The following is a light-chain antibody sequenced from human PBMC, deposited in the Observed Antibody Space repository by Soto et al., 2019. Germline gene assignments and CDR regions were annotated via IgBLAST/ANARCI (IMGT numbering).Light chain of an antibody. J-gene: IGLJ2*01. Sequence: QSALTQPRSVSGSPGQSVTVSCTGSRSDVGGYRYVSWYQKVPGRAPKLVIFDVAKRPSGVPDRFSGSKSGNTASLTVSGLQAEDEADYYCSSYAGSNNLLFGGGTKLTVL. V-gene: IGLV2-11*01. CDR2: DVA. CDR1: RSDVGGYRY. CDR3: SSYAGSNNLL.